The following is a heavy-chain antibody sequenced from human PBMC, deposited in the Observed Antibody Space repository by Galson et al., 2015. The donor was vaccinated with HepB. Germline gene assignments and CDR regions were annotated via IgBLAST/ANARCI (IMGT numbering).Heavy chain of an antibody. J-gene: IGHJ6*02. Sequence: LRLSCAASGFTFGDYAMSWVRQAPGKGLEWVGFIRSKAYGGTTEYAASVKGRFTISRDDSKSIAYLQMNSLKTENTAVYYCTRGIAAAGTYYYYGMDVWGQGTTVTVSS. CDR2: IRSKAYGGTT. CDR3: TRGIAAAGTYYYYGMDV. CDR1: GFTFGDYA. D-gene: IGHD6-13*01. V-gene: IGHV3-49*04.